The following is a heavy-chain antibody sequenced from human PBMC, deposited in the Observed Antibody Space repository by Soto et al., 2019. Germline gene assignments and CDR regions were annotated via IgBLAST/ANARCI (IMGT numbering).Heavy chain of an antibody. CDR3: ARDGDGRMTTNPYYYNGMDV. D-gene: IGHD4-4*01. CDR2: ISWNSGSI. Sequence: GGSLRLSCAASGFTFDDYAMHWVRQAPGKGLEWVSGISWNSGSIGYADSVKGRFTISRDNAKNSLYLQMNSLRAEDTAVYYCARDGDGRMTTNPYYYNGMDVWGPGTTVTVSS. CDR1: GFTFDDYA. J-gene: IGHJ6*02. V-gene: IGHV3-9*01.